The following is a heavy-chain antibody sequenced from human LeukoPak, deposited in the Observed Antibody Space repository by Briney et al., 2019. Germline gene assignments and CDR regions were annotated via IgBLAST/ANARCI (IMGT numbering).Heavy chain of an antibody. V-gene: IGHV3-30*02. J-gene: IGHJ4*02. D-gene: IGHD3-22*01. CDR2: IRYDGSNK. CDR3: AKDQPYYYDSSGSAPYFDY. CDR1: GFTFSSYG. Sequence: PGGSLRLSCAASGFTFSSYGMHWVRQAPGKGLEWVAFIRYDGSNKYYADSVKRRFTISRDNSKNTLYLQMNSLRAEDTAVYYCAKDQPYYYDSSGSAPYFDYWGQGTLVTVSS.